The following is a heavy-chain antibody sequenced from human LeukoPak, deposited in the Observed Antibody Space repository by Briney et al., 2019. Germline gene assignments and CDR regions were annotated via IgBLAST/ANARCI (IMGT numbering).Heavy chain of an antibody. CDR2: IIPIFGTA. Sequence: SVKVSCKASGYTFTSYGISWVRQAPGQGLEWMGGIIPIFGTANYAQKFQGRVTITTDESTSTAYMELSSLRSEDTAVYYCAREVSDWGYDYWGQGTLVTVSS. V-gene: IGHV1-69*05. CDR3: AREVSDWGYDY. CDR1: GYTFTSYG. J-gene: IGHJ4*02. D-gene: IGHD7-27*01.